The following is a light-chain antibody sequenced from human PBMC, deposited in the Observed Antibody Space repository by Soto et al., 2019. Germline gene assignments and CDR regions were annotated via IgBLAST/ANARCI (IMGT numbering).Light chain of an antibody. CDR3: QQYDSPPRT. V-gene: IGKV3-20*01. J-gene: IGKJ1*01. CDR1: QSISSTY. Sequence: EIVLTQSPGTLSLSPGKRVTLSCRASQSISSTYVAWYQQKPGQAPRLLIYGASSRATGIPDRFSGSGSGTDFTLTISRLEPEDFAVYYCQQYDSPPRTFGQGTKVEVQ. CDR2: GAS.